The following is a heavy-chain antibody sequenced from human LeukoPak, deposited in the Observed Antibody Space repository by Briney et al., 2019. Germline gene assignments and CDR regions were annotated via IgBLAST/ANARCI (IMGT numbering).Heavy chain of an antibody. J-gene: IGHJ4*02. CDR3: ARDWPCRHFRLDS. Sequence: PGGSLRLSCAASGFTFSPYWMTWVRQAPGKGLEWVANVGPDGREKNYVDSVKGRFIISRDNAKSSLYLQMDSLRAEDTAVYYCARDWPCRHFRLDSWGQGTLVSVSS. CDR2: VGPDGREK. CDR1: GFTFSPYW. V-gene: IGHV3-7*01.